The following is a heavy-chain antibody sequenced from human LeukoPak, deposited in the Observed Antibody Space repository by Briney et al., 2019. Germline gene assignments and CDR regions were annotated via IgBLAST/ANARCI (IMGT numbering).Heavy chain of an antibody. J-gene: IGHJ4*02. CDR2: IHYDRSSE. CDR3: VKDAFSSSHD. V-gene: IGHV3-30*02. D-gene: IGHD6-6*01. Sequence: PGGSLRLSCPASRFSFSAYGMHWVRQAPGKGLEWVAFIHYDRSSEYYAESVRGRFTISRDNSKYTLYLEMNSLRPDDSAVYYCVKDAFSSSHDWGQGTLVTVSS. CDR1: RFSFSAYG.